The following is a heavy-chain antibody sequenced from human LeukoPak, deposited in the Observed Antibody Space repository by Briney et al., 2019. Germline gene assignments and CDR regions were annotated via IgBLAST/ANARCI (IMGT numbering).Heavy chain of an antibody. J-gene: IGHJ4*02. CDR3: AKDHGYSYGFPDY. D-gene: IGHD5-18*01. V-gene: IGHV3-30*02. CDR1: GFTLTDYG. Sequence: GGSLRLSCAASGFTLTDYGIHWVRQAPGKGLEWVTFIRYDGSGQYYADSVKGRFTISRDNSKNTLYLQMNSLRPEDTAVYYCAKDHGYSYGFPDYWGLGTLVTVSS. CDR2: IRYDGSGQ.